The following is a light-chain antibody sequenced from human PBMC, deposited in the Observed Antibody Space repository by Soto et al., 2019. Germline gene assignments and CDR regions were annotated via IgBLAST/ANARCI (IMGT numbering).Light chain of an antibody. CDR2: DAS. J-gene: IGKJ1*01. V-gene: IGKV1-8*01. CDR3: QQYNNYWT. Sequence: AIRMTQSPSSFAASTGDRVTITCRASQGISSYLAWYQQKPGKAPKLLIYDASSLESGVPSRFSGSGSATEFTLTISSLQPDDFATYYCQQYNNYWTFGQGTKVDIK. CDR1: QGISSY.